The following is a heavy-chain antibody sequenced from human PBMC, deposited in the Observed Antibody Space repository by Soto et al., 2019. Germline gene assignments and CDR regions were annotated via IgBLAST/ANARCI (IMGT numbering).Heavy chain of an antibody. CDR3: ARANPYCSGGSCSRTFDY. Sequence: ASVKVSCKASGYTFTSYGISWVRQAPGQGLEWMGWISAYNGNTNYAQKLQGRVTMTTDTSTSTAYMELRSLRSDDTAVYYCARANPYCSGGSCSRTFDYWGQGTLVTVSS. CDR1: GYTFTSYG. D-gene: IGHD2-15*01. V-gene: IGHV1-18*01. CDR2: ISAYNGNT. J-gene: IGHJ4*02.